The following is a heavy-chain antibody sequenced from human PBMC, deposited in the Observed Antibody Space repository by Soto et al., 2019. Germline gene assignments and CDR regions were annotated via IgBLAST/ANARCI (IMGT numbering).Heavy chain of an antibody. J-gene: IGHJ4*02. CDR2: ISYDGSNK. Sequence: QVQLVESGGGVVQPGRSVRLSCAASGFTFSSYAMHWVRQAPGKGLEWVAVISYDGSNKYYADSVKGRFTISRDNSKNTLYLQMNSLRAEDTAVYYCARAGTVRLGELSLNCDYWGQGTLVTVSS. D-gene: IGHD3-16*02. CDR3: ARAGTVRLGELSLNCDY. V-gene: IGHV3-30-3*01. CDR1: GFTFSSYA.